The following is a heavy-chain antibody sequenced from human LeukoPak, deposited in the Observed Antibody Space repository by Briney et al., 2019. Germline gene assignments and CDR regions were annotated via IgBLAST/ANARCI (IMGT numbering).Heavy chain of an antibody. Sequence: ASVKVSCKASGGTFSSYAITWVRQAPGQGLEWMGGIIPIFGKAKYAQKVQGRVTMSTDESTSTAYMELSSLRSEDTAVYYCAREGGITVFGVAQPGGAFDIWGQGTMVTVSS. CDR2: IIPIFGKA. J-gene: IGHJ3*02. D-gene: IGHD3-3*01. V-gene: IGHV1-69*05. CDR3: AREGGITVFGVAQPGGAFDI. CDR1: GGTFSSYA.